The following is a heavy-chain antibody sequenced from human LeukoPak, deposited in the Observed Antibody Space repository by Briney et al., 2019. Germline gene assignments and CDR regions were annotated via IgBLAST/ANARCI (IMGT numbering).Heavy chain of an antibody. CDR2: IYYRGST. J-gene: IGHJ3*02. Sequence: PSETLSITCTVSGGSISSYYWSWIRQPPGKGLEWIGYIYYRGSTNYNPSLKSRVTISVDTSKNQFSLKLSSVTAADTAVYYCAREVAPYDSSGYYLRKGAFDIRGQGTMVTVSS. CDR1: GGSISSYY. V-gene: IGHV4-59*01. CDR3: AREVAPYDSSGYYLRKGAFDI. D-gene: IGHD3-22*01.